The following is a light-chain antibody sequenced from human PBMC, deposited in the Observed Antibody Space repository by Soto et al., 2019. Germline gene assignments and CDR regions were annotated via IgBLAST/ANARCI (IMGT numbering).Light chain of an antibody. Sequence: DIQMTQSPSSLSASVGDRVTITCRASQSISSYLNWYQQKPGKAPNLLIYAASILQSGVPSRFSGSGYGTDFTLTISSLQPEDFATYYCQETYSIPLTFGGGTKVEIK. V-gene: IGKV1-39*01. J-gene: IGKJ4*01. CDR1: QSISSY. CDR2: AAS. CDR3: QETYSIPLT.